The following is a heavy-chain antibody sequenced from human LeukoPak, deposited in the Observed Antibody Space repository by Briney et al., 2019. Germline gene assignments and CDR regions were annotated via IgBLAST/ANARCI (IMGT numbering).Heavy chain of an antibody. D-gene: IGHD2-15*01. V-gene: IGHV3-66*01. Sequence: GGSLRLSCAASGFTVSSNYMSWVRQAPGKGLEWVSVIFSDGNTFYADSVKGRFTISRDNSKNTLYLQMNSLRDEDTAVYYCARNPGVAAGRGYYYYMDVWGKGTTVTVSS. CDR2: IFSDGNT. CDR1: GFTVSSNY. CDR3: ARNPGVAAGRGYYYYMDV. J-gene: IGHJ6*03.